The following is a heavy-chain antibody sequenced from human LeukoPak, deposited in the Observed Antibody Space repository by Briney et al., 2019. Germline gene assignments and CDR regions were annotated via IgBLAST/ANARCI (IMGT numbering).Heavy chain of an antibody. D-gene: IGHD4-17*01. CDR1: GFTFSSYG. CDR3: AREPRGDYST. J-gene: IGHJ4*02. Sequence: GGSLRLSCAASGFTFSSYGMNWVRQGPGKGLEWVSYISSSGTTIKYADSVKGRFTISRNNAKNSLYLQMNSLRAEDTAVYHCAREPRGDYSTWGQGTVVTVSS. V-gene: IGHV3-48*03. CDR2: ISSSGTTI.